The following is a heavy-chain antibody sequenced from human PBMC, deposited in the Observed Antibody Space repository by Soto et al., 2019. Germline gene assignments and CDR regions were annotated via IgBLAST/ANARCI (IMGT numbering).Heavy chain of an antibody. D-gene: IGHD6-13*01. J-gene: IGHJ6*02. CDR2: ISYDGSNK. CDR3: AKLCRSCDYYYYGMDV. Sequence: GGSLRLSCAASGFTFSSYGMHWVRQAPGKGLEWVAVISYDGSNKYYADSVKGRFTISRDNSKNTLYLQMNSLRAEDTAVYYCAKLCRSCDYYYYGMDVWGQGTTVTVSS. CDR1: GFTFSSYG. V-gene: IGHV3-30*18.